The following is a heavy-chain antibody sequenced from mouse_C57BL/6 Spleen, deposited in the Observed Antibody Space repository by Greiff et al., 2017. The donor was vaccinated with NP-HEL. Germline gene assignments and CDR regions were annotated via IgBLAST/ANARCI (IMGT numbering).Heavy chain of an antibody. CDR3: ARFDGYYEDAMDY. D-gene: IGHD2-3*01. V-gene: IGHV5-12*01. Sequence: EVQLVESGGGLVQPGGSLKLSCAASGFTFSDYYMYWVRQTPEKRLEWVAYISNGGGSTYYPDTVKGRFTISRDNAKDTLYLQMSRLKSEDTAMYYCARFDGYYEDAMDYWGQGTSVTVSS. CDR1: GFTFSDYY. J-gene: IGHJ4*01. CDR2: ISNGGGST.